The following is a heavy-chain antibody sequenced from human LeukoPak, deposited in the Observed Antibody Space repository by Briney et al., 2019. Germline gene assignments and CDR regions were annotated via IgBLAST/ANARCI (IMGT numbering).Heavy chain of an antibody. V-gene: IGHV3-33*01. CDR2: IWSDGSSK. J-gene: IGHJ6*02. D-gene: IGHD6-19*01. CDR1: GFTFSSYG. CDR3: ARGQSPSYYDMDV. Sequence: GGSLRLSCAASGFTFSSYGMHWVRQAPGKGLEWVAVIWSDGSSKHYGDSVKGRFTISRDNSKNTLYLQMNSLRAEDTAVYHCARGQSPSYYDMDVWGQGTTGTVSS.